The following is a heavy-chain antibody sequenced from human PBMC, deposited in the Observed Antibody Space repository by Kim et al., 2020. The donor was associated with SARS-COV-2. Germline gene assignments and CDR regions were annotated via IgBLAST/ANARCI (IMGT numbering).Heavy chain of an antibody. J-gene: IGHJ6*02. CDR1: GFTFSSYS. CDR2: ISSSSSTI. D-gene: IGHD4-17*01. V-gene: IGHV3-48*02. Sequence: GGSLRLSCAASGFTFSSYSMNWVRQAPGKGLEWVSYISSSSSTIYYADSVKGRFTISRDNAKNSLYLQMNSLRDEDTAVYYCARDDPNYGDYLYYYYGMDVWGQGTTVTVSS. CDR3: ARDDPNYGDYLYYYYGMDV.